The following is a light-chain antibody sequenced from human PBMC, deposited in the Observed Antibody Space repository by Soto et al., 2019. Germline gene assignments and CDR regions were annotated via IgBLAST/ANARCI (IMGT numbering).Light chain of an antibody. V-gene: IGKV3-11*01. J-gene: IGKJ1*01. CDR1: QSVSSY. Sequence: EIVLTQSPATLSLSPGERATLSCRASQSVSSYLAWYQQKPGQAPRLLIYDASNRATGIPARFSGSGSGTDFTLTISSLVPEDFAVYDCQQRSNWPPTFGQGTKVEIK. CDR3: QQRSNWPPT. CDR2: DAS.